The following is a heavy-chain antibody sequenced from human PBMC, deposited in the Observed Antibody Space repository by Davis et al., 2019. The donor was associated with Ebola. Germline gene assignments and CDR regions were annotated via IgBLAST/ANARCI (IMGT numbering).Heavy chain of an antibody. D-gene: IGHD6-13*01. CDR1: GGSFSAYY. J-gene: IGHJ5*02. Sequence: MPSETLSLTCAVYGGSFSAYYWSWIRQPPGKGLEWIGEINHSGSTNYNPSLKSRVTISVDTSKNQFSLKLSSVTAADTAVYYCARDRGSSWYNWFDPWGQGTLVTVSS. V-gene: IGHV4-34*01. CDR3: ARDRGSSWYNWFDP. CDR2: INHSGST.